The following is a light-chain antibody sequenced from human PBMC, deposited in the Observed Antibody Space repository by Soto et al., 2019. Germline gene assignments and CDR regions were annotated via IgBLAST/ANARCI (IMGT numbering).Light chain of an antibody. J-gene: IGKJ5*01. Sequence: DIQMTQSPSSLSASVGDRFTITCRASQSISRYLDWFQQKPGKAPKFLIYVASSLQSEVPSRFSGSGSGTDFTLTITSLQPEDFATYYCQQSYGTPLTFGQGTRLEIK. V-gene: IGKV1-39*01. CDR3: QQSYGTPLT. CDR1: QSISRY. CDR2: VAS.